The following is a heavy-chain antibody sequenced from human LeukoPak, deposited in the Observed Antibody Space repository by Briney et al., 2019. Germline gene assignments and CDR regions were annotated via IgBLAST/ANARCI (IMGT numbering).Heavy chain of an antibody. CDR1: GITLSNYG. CDR2: ISDRGGST. CDR3: AKPGVVIPAVLVVGFHKEAYYFDS. D-gene: IGHD2-15*01. J-gene: IGHJ4*02. Sequence: GGSLRLSCVVSGITLSNYGMSWVRQAPGKGLEWVAGISDRGGSTNYADSVKGRFTISRDNPKNTLYLQMNSLRSEDTAVYFCAKPGVVIPAVLVVGFHKEAYYFDSWGQGALVTVSS. V-gene: IGHV3-23*01.